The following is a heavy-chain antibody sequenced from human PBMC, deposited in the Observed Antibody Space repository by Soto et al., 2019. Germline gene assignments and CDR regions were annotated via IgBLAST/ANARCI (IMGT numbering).Heavy chain of an antibody. D-gene: IGHD3-22*01. CDR1: GFSLSNARMG. CDR2: IFSNDEK. V-gene: IGHV2-26*01. CDR3: ARIYYYDSSGPKPFDY. Sequence: QVTLKESGPVLVKPTETLTLTCTVSGFSLSNARMGVSWIRQPPGKALEWLAHIFSNDEKSYSTSLKSRLTISKDTSKRQVVLTMTNMDAVDTATYYCARIYYYDSSGPKPFDYWGQGTLVTVSS. J-gene: IGHJ4*02.